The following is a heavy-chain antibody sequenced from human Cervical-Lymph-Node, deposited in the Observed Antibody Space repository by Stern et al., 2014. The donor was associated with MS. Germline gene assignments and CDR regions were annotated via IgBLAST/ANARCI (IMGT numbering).Heavy chain of an antibody. V-gene: IGHV5-51*03. CDR2: IFPRDSNT. CDR3: ARSPATPSGYDRFDY. Sequence: VQLVQSGAEVKKPGESLKISCEASGYLFDDYWIGWVRQMSGRGLELVAIIFPRDSNTRYSPSVQGQVPISAHKSISTAYLQWSTLKASTPPMYSWARSPATPSGYDRFDYWGQGALVTVSS. D-gene: IGHD5-12*01. CDR1: GYLFDDYW. J-gene: IGHJ4*02.